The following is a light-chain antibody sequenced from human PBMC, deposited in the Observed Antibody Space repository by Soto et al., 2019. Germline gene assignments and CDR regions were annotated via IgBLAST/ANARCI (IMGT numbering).Light chain of an antibody. J-gene: IGLJ1*01. Sequence: QSALTQPRSVSGSPGQSVTISCTGTSSDVGGYNYVSWYQQHPGKVPKLMLYDVSKRPSGVPDRFSGSKSGNAASLTISGLRAEDEADYYCCSYAGSYTYVFGSGTKVTVL. CDR1: SSDVGGYNY. CDR2: DVS. CDR3: CSYAGSYTYV. V-gene: IGLV2-11*01.